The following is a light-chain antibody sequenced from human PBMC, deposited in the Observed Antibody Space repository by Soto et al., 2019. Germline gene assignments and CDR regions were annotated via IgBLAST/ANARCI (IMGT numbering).Light chain of an antibody. J-gene: IGKJ4*01. CDR2: AAS. CDR1: QTICSW. Sequence: RLTQSSSSLSGKVEDRVTIPWRATQTICSWLAWYKQKPGKAPKLLIYAASGLPRGVPSRFRGSGSGTDFTLTISSLPPKAFATYYCQQADSFPLTFGGGTNVDIK. CDR3: QQADSFPLT. V-gene: IGKV1-12*01.